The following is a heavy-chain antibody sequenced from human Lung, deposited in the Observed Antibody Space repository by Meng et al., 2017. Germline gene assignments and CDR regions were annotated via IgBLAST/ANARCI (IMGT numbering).Heavy chain of an antibody. V-gene: IGHV4-39*07. CDR1: LGSIRKSTYN. J-gene: IGHJ5*02. Sequence: LYGSAPAVANLLETPSLLSPASLGSIRKSTYNWGWIGHPPGKGLEWIGSIYYSGSTYYNPSLKRRVTISVDTSKNQFSLKLSSVTAADTAVYYCARVDYYGSGSRRFDPWGQGTLVTVSS. CDR2: IYYSGST. D-gene: IGHD3-10*01. CDR3: ARVDYYGSGSRRFDP.